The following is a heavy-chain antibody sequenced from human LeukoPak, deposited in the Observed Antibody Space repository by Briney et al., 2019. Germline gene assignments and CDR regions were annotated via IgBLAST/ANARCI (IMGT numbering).Heavy chain of an antibody. CDR3: ARVDDYYGTGGYYYDH. CDR2: ISTYNGNT. Sequence: GASVKVSCKASGYTFTSYAISWVRQAPGQGLEWMGWISTYNGNTNYAQKLQGRVAMTTDTSMSTVYMELRSPRSDDTAAYYCARVDDYYGTGGYYYDHWGQGTMVTVSS. V-gene: IGHV1-18*01. J-gene: IGHJ3*01. D-gene: IGHD3-22*01. CDR1: GYTFTSYA.